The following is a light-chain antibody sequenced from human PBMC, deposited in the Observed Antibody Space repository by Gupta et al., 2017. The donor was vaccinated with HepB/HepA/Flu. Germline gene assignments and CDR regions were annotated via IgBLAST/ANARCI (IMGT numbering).Light chain of an antibody. CDR1: QSVSSN. CDR2: GAS. Sequence: EIVMTQSPATLSVSPGERATLSCRASQSVSSNLAWDQQKPGQAPRLIIYGASTRALGIPAGFGGGGENKDFTHTSSRRQYEDCAGYYEHQDNTLYTFGQGTKMDIK. J-gene: IGKJ2*01. CDR3: HQDNTLYT. V-gene: IGKV3-15*01.